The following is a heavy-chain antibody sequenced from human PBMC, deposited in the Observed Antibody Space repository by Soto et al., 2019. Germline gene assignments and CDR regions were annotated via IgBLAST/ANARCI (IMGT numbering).Heavy chain of an antibody. D-gene: IGHD3-10*01. V-gene: IGHV3-33*01. CDR2: IWYDGSNK. CDR3: ARCHYSGSARTYGMDV. CDR1: GFTFSSYA. J-gene: IGHJ6*02. Sequence: QVQLVESGGGVVQPGRSLRLSCAASGFTFSSYAMHWVRQAPGKGLEWVAVIWYDGSNKYYADSVKGRFTISRDDSKNRLSLQMNSMIGEDTAVYHCARCHYSGSARTYGMDVWGQGPTVTVSS.